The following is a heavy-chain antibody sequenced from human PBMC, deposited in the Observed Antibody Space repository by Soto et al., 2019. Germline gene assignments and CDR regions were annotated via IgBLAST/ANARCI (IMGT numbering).Heavy chain of an antibody. Sequence: GGSLRLSCAASGFTFSSYGMHWVRQAPGKGLEWVAVISYDGSNKYYADSVKGRFTISRDNSKNTLYLQMNSLRAEDTAVYYCAKDRGYYDSSGYHDGMDVWGQGTTVTVSS. CDR1: GFTFSSYG. V-gene: IGHV3-30*18. CDR2: ISYDGSNK. J-gene: IGHJ6*02. CDR3: AKDRGYYDSSGYHDGMDV. D-gene: IGHD3-22*01.